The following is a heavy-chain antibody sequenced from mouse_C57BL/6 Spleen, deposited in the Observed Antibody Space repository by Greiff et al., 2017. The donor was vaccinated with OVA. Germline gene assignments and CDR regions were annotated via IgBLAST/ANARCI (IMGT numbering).Heavy chain of an antibody. J-gene: IGHJ3*01. V-gene: IGHV1-64*01. CDR2: IHPNSGST. D-gene: IGHD1-1*01. CDR3: ASPFTTVVATGAWFAD. Sequence: QVQLQQPGAELVKPGASVKLSCKASGYTFTSYWMHWVKQRPGQGLEWIGMIHPNSGSTNYNEKFKSKATLTVDKSSSTAYMQLSSLTSEDSAVYYCASPFTTVVATGAWFADWGQGTLVTVSA. CDR1: GYTFTSYW.